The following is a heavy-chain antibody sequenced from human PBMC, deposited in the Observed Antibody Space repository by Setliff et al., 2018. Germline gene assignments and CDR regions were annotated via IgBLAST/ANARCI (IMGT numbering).Heavy chain of an antibody. Sequence: ASVKVSCKASGGTFRNYGISWVRQAPGQGLEWMGIINPSGGLTRYAQKFQGRVTMTRDTSTSTVYMEVISLRSEDTAVYFCARDRFYNSWSGTSITAPHDAFDIWGQGTMVTVSS. J-gene: IGHJ3*02. V-gene: IGHV1-46*03. CDR1: GGTFRNYG. D-gene: IGHD3-3*01. CDR2: INPSGGLT. CDR3: ARDRFYNSWSGTSITAPHDAFDI.